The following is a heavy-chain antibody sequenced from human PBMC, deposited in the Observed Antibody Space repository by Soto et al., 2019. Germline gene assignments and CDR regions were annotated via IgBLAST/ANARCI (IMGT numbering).Heavy chain of an antibody. CDR1: GFTFSSYA. CDR2: ISGSGGST. D-gene: IGHD6-19*01. Sequence: EVQLLESGGGLVQPGGSLRLSCAASGFTFSSYAMSWVRQAPGKGLEWVSAISGSGGSTYYADSVKGRFTISRDNSKNTLYLQMNSLRAEDTAVYYCARIPAVAEPYYYYGMDVWGQGTTVTVSS. J-gene: IGHJ6*02. CDR3: ARIPAVAEPYYYYGMDV. V-gene: IGHV3-23*01.